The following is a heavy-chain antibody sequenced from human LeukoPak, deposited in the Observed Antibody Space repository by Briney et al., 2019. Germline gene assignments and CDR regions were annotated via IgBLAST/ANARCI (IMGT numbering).Heavy chain of an antibody. CDR2: INHSGST. D-gene: IGHD4-23*01. V-gene: IGHV4-34*01. Sequence: PSETLSLTCAVYGGSFSGYYWSWIRQPPGKGLEWIGEINHSGSTNYNPSLKSRVTISVDTSKNQFSLKLSSVTAADTAVYYCARDNGGNLDAFDIWGQGTMVTVSS. J-gene: IGHJ3*02. CDR1: GGSFSGYY. CDR3: ARDNGGNLDAFDI.